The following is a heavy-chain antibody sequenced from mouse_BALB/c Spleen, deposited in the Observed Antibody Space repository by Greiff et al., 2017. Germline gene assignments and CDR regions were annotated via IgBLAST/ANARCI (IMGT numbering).Heavy chain of an antibody. J-gene: IGHJ4*01. CDR1: GFTFSSYG. CDR2: INSNGGST. Sequence: EVQRVESGGGLVQPGGSLKLSCAASGFTFSSYGMSWVRQTPDKRLELVATINSNGGSTYYPDSVKGRFTISRDNAKNTLYLQMSSLKSEDTAMYYCARNYVGAMDYWGQGTSVTVSS. V-gene: IGHV5-6-3*01. CDR3: ARNYVGAMDY. D-gene: IGHD1-1*01.